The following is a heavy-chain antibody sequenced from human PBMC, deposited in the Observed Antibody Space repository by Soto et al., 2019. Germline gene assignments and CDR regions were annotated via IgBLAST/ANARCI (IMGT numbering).Heavy chain of an antibody. D-gene: IGHD4-17*01. J-gene: IGHJ6*02. CDR1: GFSLRTSGVG. CDR3: AHTPGYGDYDFYYCGMDV. Sequence: QITLKESGPTLVKPTQTLTLTCTCSGFSLRTSGVGVGWIRQPPGKALEWLALLYWNDNKLYSPSLQSRLTITKDTSKNQVVLTLTNMDPVDTATYYCAHTPGYGDYDFYYCGMDVWGQGTPVTVSS. V-gene: IGHV2-5*01. CDR2: LYWNDNK.